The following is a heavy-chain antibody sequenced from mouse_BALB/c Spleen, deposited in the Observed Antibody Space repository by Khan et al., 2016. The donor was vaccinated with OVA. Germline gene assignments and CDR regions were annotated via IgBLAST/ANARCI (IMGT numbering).Heavy chain of an antibody. J-gene: IGHJ3*01. D-gene: IGHD4-1*01. CDR3: ASHFTGSFAY. V-gene: IGHV5-6*01. CDR1: GFTFSSYS. Sequence: EVELVESGGDLVKPGGSLKLSCAASGFTFSSYSMSWVRQTPDKRLEWVATISSGGDYTYYPDSVKGRFTISRDNAKNTLYLQMRSLKSEDIAIYYCASHFTGSFAYWGQGTLVTVSA. CDR2: ISSGGDYT.